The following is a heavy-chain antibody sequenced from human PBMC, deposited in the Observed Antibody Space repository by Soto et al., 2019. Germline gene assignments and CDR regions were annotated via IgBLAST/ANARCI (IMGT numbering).Heavy chain of an antibody. J-gene: IGHJ6*03. D-gene: IGHD1-20*01. CDR2: IIPILGIA. CDR3: ARADNRDYYYYYMDV. Sequence: SVKVSCKASGGTFSSYTISWVRQAPGQGLEWMGRIIPILGIANYAQKFQGRVTITADKSTSTAYMELSSLRSEDTAVYYCARADNRDYYYYYMDVWGKGTTVTVSS. V-gene: IGHV1-69*02. CDR1: GGTFSSYT.